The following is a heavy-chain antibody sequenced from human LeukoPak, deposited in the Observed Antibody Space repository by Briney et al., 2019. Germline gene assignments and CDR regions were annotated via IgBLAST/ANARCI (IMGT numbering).Heavy chain of an antibody. CDR3: ARDLGYCSGGSCPN. CDR1: GFTVSSNY. Sequence: PGGSLRLSCAASGFTVSSNYMSWVRKAPGKGLEWVSVIYSGGSTYYADSVKGRFTISRDNSKNTLYLQMNSLRAEDTAVYYCARDLGYCSGGSCPNWGQGTLVTVSS. D-gene: IGHD2-15*01. CDR2: IYSGGST. V-gene: IGHV3-66*01. J-gene: IGHJ4*02.